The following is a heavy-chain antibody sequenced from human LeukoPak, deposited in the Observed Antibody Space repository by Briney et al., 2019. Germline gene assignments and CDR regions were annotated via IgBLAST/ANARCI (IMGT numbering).Heavy chain of an antibody. CDR2: IIPIFGTT. J-gene: IGHJ4*02. Sequence: ASVKVSRKASGGTFSSYAISWVRQAPGQGLEWMGGIIPIFGTTNYAQKFQGRVTITTDESTSTAYMELSSLRSEDTAVYYCARGPLELRYYFDYWGQGTLVTVSS. CDR1: GGTFSSYA. CDR3: ARGPLELRYYFDY. V-gene: IGHV1-69*05. D-gene: IGHD1-7*01.